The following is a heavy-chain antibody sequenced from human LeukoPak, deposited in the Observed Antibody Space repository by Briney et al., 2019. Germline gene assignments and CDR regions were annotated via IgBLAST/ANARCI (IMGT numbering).Heavy chain of an antibody. V-gene: IGHV4-59*01. D-gene: IGHD3-22*01. J-gene: IGHJ1*01. CDR3: ARDRGDSSGYYSLD. Sequence: SETLSLTCTVSGGSISSYYWSWIRQPPGKGLEWIGYIYYSGSTNYNPSLKSRVTISVDTSKNQFSLKLSSVTAADTAVYYCARDRGDSSGYYSLDWGQGTLVTVSS. CDR2: IYYSGST. CDR1: GGSISSYY.